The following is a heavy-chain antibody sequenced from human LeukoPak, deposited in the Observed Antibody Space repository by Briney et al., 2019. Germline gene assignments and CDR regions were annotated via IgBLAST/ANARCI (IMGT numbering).Heavy chain of an antibody. Sequence: GGSLRLSCSASGFTFKSYAMHWVRQAPGQGLEWVAAISYDGSDKYYVDSVKGRFTISRDNSKDTLYLQMNSLRVEDTAVYYCARAQRAYGDYHSFDYWGQGTLVTVSS. V-gene: IGHV3-30-3*01. D-gene: IGHD4-17*01. CDR1: GFTFKSYA. J-gene: IGHJ4*02. CDR2: ISYDGSDK. CDR3: ARAQRAYGDYHSFDY.